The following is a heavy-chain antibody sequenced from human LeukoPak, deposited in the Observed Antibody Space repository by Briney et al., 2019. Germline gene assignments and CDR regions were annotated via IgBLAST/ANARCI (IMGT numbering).Heavy chain of an antibody. J-gene: IGHJ4*02. Sequence: GGSLRLSCAASGFTFDDYAMHWVRQAPGKGLEWVSGISWNGGSIGYADSVKGRFTISRDNAKNSLYLQMNSLRAEDTALYYCAKDRSVAGTSPFDYWGQGTLVTVSS. CDR1: GFTFDDYA. D-gene: IGHD6-19*01. CDR2: ISWNGGSI. V-gene: IGHV3-9*01. CDR3: AKDRSVAGTSPFDY.